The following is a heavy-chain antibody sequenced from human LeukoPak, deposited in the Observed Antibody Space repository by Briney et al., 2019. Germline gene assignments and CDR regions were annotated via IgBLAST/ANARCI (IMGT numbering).Heavy chain of an antibody. J-gene: IGHJ3*02. V-gene: IGHV1-69*01. CDR3: ARRDGSYYEAFDI. Sequence: GSSVKVSCKACGGTFSSYAISWVRQAPGQGLEWMGGIIPIFGTANYAQKFQGRVTITADESTSTAYMELSSLRSEDTAVYYCARRDGSYYEAFDIWGQGTMVTVSS. CDR1: GGTFSSYA. D-gene: IGHD1-26*01. CDR2: IIPIFGTA.